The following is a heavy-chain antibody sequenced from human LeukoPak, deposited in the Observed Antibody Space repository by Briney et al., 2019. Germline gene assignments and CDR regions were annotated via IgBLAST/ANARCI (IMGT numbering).Heavy chain of an antibody. Sequence: GGSLRLSCATSGFIFSNYWMSWVRQAPGKGLEWVANIKQDGSETYYVDSVKGRFTISRDNAKNSLYLQMNSLRAEDTAVYYCARDRGNQRGYYYYYMDVWGKGTTVTVSS. J-gene: IGHJ6*03. V-gene: IGHV3-7*01. D-gene: IGHD1-14*01. CDR2: IKQDGSET. CDR1: GFIFSNYW. CDR3: ARDRGNQRGYYYYYMDV.